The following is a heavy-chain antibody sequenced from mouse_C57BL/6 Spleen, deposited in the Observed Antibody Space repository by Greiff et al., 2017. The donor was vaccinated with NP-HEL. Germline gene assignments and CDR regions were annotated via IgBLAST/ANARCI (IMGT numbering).Heavy chain of an antibody. CDR1: GYSFSSSW. J-gene: IGHJ3*01. CDR2: IYPGDGDT. CDR3: ARSGANWDPFAY. D-gene: IGHD4-1*01. Sequence: VQLQESGPELVKPGASVKISCKASGYSFSSSWMNWVKQRPGKGLEWIGRIYPGDGDTNYNGKFKGKATLTADKSSSTAYRQLSSLTSEDSAVYFCARSGANWDPFAYWGQGTLVTVSA. V-gene: IGHV1-82*01.